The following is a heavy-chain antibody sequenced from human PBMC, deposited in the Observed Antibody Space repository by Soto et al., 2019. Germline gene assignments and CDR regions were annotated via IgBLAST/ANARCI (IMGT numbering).Heavy chain of an antibody. D-gene: IGHD5-12*01. CDR1: GFTFSNAW. CDR3: TTELGLGYDIYYFDY. CDR2: IKSKTDGGTT. Sequence: GGSLRLSCAASGFTFSNAWMNWVRQAPGKGLEWVGRIKSKTDGGTTDYAAPVKGRFTISRDDSKNTLYLQMNSLKTEDTAVYYCTTELGLGYDIYYFDYWGQGTLVTVSS. V-gene: IGHV3-15*07. J-gene: IGHJ4*02.